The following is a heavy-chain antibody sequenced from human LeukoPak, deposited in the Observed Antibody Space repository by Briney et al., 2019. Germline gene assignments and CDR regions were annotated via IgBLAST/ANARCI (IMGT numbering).Heavy chain of an antibody. D-gene: IGHD3-22*01. Sequence: PSETLSLTCTVSGGSISSSSDYWGWIRQPPGKGLEWIGNIYNSGSTDYNPSLKSRVTISVDTSKNQFSLKLSSVTAADTAMYYCARGSYSFDSSPSPLGPLFDSWGQGTLVTVSS. V-gene: IGHV4-39*07. J-gene: IGHJ4*02. CDR1: GGSISSSSDY. CDR2: IYNSGST. CDR3: ARGSYSFDSSPSPLGPLFDS.